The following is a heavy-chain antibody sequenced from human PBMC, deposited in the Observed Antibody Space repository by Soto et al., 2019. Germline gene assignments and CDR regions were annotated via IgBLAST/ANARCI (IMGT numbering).Heavy chain of an antibody. J-gene: IGHJ4*02. CDR2: IITFNGKV. Sequence: QVQLVQSGPEVKKPGASIIISCKTSGYNFTTNALSWVRQAPGQGLEWMGWIITFNGKVNYAQKFQGRVTMTTETSTSTAYMELRSLTSDDTVVYYCAREGSIGIFDFWGQGALVTVSS. CDR1: GYNFTTNA. D-gene: IGHD3-10*01. CDR3: AREGSIGIFDF. V-gene: IGHV1-18*04.